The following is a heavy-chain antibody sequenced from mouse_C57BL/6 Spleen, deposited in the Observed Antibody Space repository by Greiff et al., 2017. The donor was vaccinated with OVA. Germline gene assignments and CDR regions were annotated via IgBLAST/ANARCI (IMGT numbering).Heavy chain of an antibody. D-gene: IGHD1-1*01. CDR3: TRPPYGSSYDYAMDY. Sequence: EVKVVESGEGLVKPGGSLKLSCAASGFTFSSYAMSWVRQTPEKRLEWVAYISSGGDYIYYADTVKGRFTISRDNARNTLYLQMSSLKSEDTAMYYCTRPPYGSSYDYAMDYWGQGTSVTVSS. V-gene: IGHV5-9-1*02. CDR2: ISSGGDYI. J-gene: IGHJ4*01. CDR1: GFTFSSYA.